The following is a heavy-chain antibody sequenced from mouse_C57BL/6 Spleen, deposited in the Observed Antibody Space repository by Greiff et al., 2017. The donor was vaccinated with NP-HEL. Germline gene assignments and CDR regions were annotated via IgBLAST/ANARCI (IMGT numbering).Heavy chain of an antibody. V-gene: IGHV1-81*01. CDR1: GYTFTSYG. Sequence: QVQLKESGAELARPGASVKLSCKASGYTFTSYGISWVKQRTGQGLEWIGEIYPRSGNTYYNEKFKGKATLTADKSSSTAYMELRSLTSEDSAVYFCARHYYGSSGPFDYWGQGTTLTVSS. J-gene: IGHJ2*01. D-gene: IGHD1-1*01. CDR3: ARHYYGSSGPFDY. CDR2: IYPRSGNT.